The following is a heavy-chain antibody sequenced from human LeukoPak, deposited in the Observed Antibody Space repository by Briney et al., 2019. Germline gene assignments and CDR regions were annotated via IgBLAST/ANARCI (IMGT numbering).Heavy chain of an antibody. D-gene: IGHD3-10*01. Sequence: GESLKISCKGSGYSFTSYWIGWVRQMPGKGLEWMGIIYPGDSDTRYSPSFQGQVTISADKSISTAYLQWSSLKASDTAMYYCARQDGSGSYYNRFDPWGQGTLVTVSS. CDR1: GYSFTSYW. CDR3: ARQDGSGSYYNRFDP. V-gene: IGHV5-51*01. J-gene: IGHJ5*02. CDR2: IYPGDSDT.